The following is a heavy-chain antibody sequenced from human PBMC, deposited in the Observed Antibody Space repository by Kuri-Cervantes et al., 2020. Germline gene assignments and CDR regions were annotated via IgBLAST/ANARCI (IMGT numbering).Heavy chain of an antibody. CDR2: ISYDGSNK. D-gene: IGHD6-19*01. J-gene: IGHJ2*01. V-gene: IGHV3-30*18. Sequence: GGSLRLSCAASGFTFSSYWMSWVRQAPGKGLEWVAVISYDGSNKYYADSVKGRFTISRDNSKNTLYLQMNSLRAEDTAVYYCAKDPSGWGTQRYFDLWGRGTLVTVSS. CDR1: GFTFSSYW. CDR3: AKDPSGWGTQRYFDL.